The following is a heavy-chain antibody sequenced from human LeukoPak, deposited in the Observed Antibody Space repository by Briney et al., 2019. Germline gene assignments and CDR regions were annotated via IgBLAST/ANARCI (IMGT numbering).Heavy chain of an antibody. Sequence: GRSQRLSCAASGFTFRTYRMSWVRQAPGKGLEWVAGIKEDGSERYYVESVKGRFTISRDNAENSLSLQMNRLRVEDTALFYCVREREQWEQQQIFDYWGQGTLVTVSS. CDR1: GFTFRTYR. CDR2: IKEDGSER. J-gene: IGHJ4*02. CDR3: VREREQWEQQQIFDY. D-gene: IGHD1-26*01. V-gene: IGHV3-7*01.